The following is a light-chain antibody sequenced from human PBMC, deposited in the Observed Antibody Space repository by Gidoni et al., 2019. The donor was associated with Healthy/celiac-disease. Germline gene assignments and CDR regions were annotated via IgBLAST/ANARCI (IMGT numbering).Light chain of an antibody. CDR2: GAS. V-gene: IGKV3-20*01. J-gene: IGKJ1*01. Sequence: EIVLTQSPGTLSLSPGERATLSCRASQSVSSSYLAWYQQKPGQAPRLLIYGASSRATGSPDRCSGSGSGTDFTLTISRLEPEDFAEYYCQQYGSSPRAFGQGTKVEIK. CDR3: QQYGSSPRA. CDR1: QSVSSSY.